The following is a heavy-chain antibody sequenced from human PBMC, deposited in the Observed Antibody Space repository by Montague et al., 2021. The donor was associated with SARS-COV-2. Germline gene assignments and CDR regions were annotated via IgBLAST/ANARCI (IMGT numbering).Heavy chain of an antibody. D-gene: IGHD6-19*01. CDR2: IYPGDSAT. J-gene: IGHJ4*02. Sequence: QSVAEVKTPGESLKISCKGSGYTFSNYWIAWVRQTPGKGLEWMGSIYPGDSATKHSPSFQGQVTMLADKSINTAYLQWSSLKASDTAMYYCARVAGDRSVYPDWLSHVFDSWGQGTLVTVSS. CDR1: GYTFSNYW. V-gene: IGHV5-51*01. CDR3: ARVAGDRSVYPDWLSHVFDS.